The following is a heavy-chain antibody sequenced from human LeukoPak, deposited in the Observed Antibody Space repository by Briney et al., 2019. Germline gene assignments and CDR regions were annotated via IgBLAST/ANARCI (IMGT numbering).Heavy chain of an antibody. J-gene: IGHJ3*02. V-gene: IGHV1-2*02. CDR2: INPNSGGT. CDR1: GYTFTGYY. CDR3: ARDSGSGGSWVAFDI. D-gene: IGHD2-15*01. Sequence: ASVKVSCKASGYTFTGYYMHWVRQAPGQGLEWMGWINPNSGGTNYAQKFQGRVTMTRDTSISTAYMELSSLRSEDTAVYYCARDSGSGGSWVAFDIWGQGTMVTVSS.